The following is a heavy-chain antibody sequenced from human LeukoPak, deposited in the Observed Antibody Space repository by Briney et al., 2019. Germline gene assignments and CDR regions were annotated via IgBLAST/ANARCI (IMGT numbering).Heavy chain of an antibody. CDR3: AKGNWGNPFDI. V-gene: IGHV3-9*01. CDR1: GFTFADYT. Sequence: PGRSLRLSCAASGFTFADYTMHWVRQLPGRGLEWVSGITWNSDSTDYADSVKGRFTISRDNAKNSLYLEMNSLRTDDTALYYCAKGNWGNPFDIWGQGTMVTVFS. CDR2: ITWNSDST. D-gene: IGHD7-27*01. J-gene: IGHJ3*02.